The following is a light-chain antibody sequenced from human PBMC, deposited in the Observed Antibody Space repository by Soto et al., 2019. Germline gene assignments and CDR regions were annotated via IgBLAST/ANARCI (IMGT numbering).Light chain of an antibody. V-gene: IGKV1-5*01. CDR2: DAS. CDR1: QKIRNL. Sequence: DSQLTEAPATLSAVAGGSINNTFRASQKIRNLLAWYQQKPGRAPKPLIFDASTLRTGVPSRFSGSGSGSEFNFTSTGLPPDDFATYFCQPYYTYATFAHGALLEI. J-gene: IGKJ5*01. CDR3: QPYYTYAT.